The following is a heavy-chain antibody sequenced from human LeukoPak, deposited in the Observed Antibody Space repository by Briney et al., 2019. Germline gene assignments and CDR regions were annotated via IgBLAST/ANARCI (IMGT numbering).Heavy chain of an antibody. CDR2: INHRGST. CDR1: GGSFSGFY. J-gene: IGHJ2*01. V-gene: IGHV4-34*01. Sequence: SETLSLTCAVYGGSFSGFYWSWIRQPPGKGLEWIGEINHRGSTNYNPSLKSRVTISVDTSKNQFSLKLSSVTAADTAVYYCARVPKYFDLWGRGTLVTVSS. CDR3: ARVPKYFDL.